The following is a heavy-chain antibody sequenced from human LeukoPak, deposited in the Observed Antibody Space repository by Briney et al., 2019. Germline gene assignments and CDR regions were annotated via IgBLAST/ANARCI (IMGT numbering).Heavy chain of an antibody. V-gene: IGHV5-51*01. CDR3: ARHPYTGHCLRTSCYRRFDP. CDR2: IYPGDSDT. CDR1: GYSFTNYW. Sequence: GESLKISCKGPGYSFTNYWIGWVRQMPGKGLEWMGIIYPGDSDTRYSPSFQGQVTISVDKSISTAYLQWGSLKASDTAMYYCARHPYTGHCLRTSCYRRFDPWAPGTLVTGSS. J-gene: IGHJ5*02. D-gene: IGHD2-2*02.